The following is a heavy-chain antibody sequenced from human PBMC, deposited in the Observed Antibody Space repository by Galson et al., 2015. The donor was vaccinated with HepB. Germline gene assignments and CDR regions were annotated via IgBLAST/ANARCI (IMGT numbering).Heavy chain of an antibody. CDR2: ISSSSSYT. J-gene: IGHJ5*02. Sequence: SLRLSCAASGFTFSDYYMSWIRQAPGKGLEWVSYISSSSSYTNYADSVKGRFTISRDNAKNSLYLQMNSLRAEDTAVYYCARGGSGTHWFDPWGQGTLVTVSS. CDR1: GFTFSDYY. D-gene: IGHD1-1*01. CDR3: ARGGSGTHWFDP. V-gene: IGHV3-11*06.